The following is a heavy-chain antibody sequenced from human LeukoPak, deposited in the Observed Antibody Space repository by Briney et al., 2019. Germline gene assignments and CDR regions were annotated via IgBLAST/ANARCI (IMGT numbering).Heavy chain of an antibody. D-gene: IGHD6-19*01. CDR3: AGLEGRYSTDWFYFFDY. Sequence: SETLSLTCIVSGVSTSSLNLWSWLRQPPGKGLEWIGEMYLGGTTNFNPSLKSRVTILIDKSKNQLSLQLTSVTAADTAVYYCAGLEGRYSTDWFYFFDYWGQGALVTVSS. CDR2: MYLGGTT. CDR1: GVSTSSLNL. V-gene: IGHV4-4*02. J-gene: IGHJ4*02.